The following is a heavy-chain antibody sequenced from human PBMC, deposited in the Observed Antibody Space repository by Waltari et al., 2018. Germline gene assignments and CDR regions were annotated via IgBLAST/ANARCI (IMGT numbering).Heavy chain of an antibody. Sequence: QVQLVESGGGLVKPGGSLRLACAASGFTFSAHYLSWIRQAPGKGLEWVSFTSSSDSTIYNADSVKGRFTISRDNAKNSLYLQMNSLRAEDTAVYYCARVGFGFCPTFGCFTEPLDYWGQGTLVTVSS. CDR2: TSSSDSTI. CDR3: ARVGFGFCPTFGCFTEPLDY. J-gene: IGHJ4*02. D-gene: IGHD2-2*02. CDR1: GFTFSAHY. V-gene: IGHV3-11*04.